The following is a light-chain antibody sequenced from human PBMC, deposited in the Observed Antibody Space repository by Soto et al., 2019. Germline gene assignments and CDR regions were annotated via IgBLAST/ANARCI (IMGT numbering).Light chain of an antibody. CDR1: QCFXRY. J-gene: IGKJ4*01. CDR3: QQFSSYPLT. V-gene: IGKV3-11*01. Sequence: GVTQCAATLSLSPGDRATLSCRASQCFXRYFVWDQKKPGQAPRVLXANTSNMERGSPARLSGSGSGTDFTLTISSLEPDDFATYYCQQFSSYPLTFGGGTKVDI. CDR2: NTS.